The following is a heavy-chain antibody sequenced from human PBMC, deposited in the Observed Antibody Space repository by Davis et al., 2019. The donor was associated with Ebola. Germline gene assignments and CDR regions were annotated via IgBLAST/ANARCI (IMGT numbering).Heavy chain of an antibody. CDR3: ARDYYYYGMDV. V-gene: IGHV3-7*01. CDR2: IKQDGSEK. J-gene: IGHJ6*02. Sequence: PSETLSLTCTVSGGSISSSSYYWGWVRQAPGKGLEWVANIKQDGSEKYYVDSVKGRFTISRDNAKNSLYLQMNSLRAEDTAVYYCARDYYYYGMDVWGQGTTVTVSS. CDR1: GGSISSSSYY.